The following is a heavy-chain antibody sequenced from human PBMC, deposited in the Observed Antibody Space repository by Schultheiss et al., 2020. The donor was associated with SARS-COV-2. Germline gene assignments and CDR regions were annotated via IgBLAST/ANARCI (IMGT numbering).Heavy chain of an antibody. CDR1: GFTFSSYS. Sequence: GESLKISCAASGFTFSSYSMNWVRQAPGKGLEWVSYISSSSSTIYYADSVKGRFTISRDNAKNSLYLQMNSLRDEDTAVYYCARIMITFGGPSFDYWGQGTLVTVSS. D-gene: IGHD3-16*01. V-gene: IGHV3-48*02. CDR2: ISSSSSTI. J-gene: IGHJ4*02. CDR3: ARIMITFGGPSFDY.